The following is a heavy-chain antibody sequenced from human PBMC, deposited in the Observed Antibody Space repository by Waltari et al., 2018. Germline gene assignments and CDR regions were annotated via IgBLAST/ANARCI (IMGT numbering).Heavy chain of an antibody. CDR1: GFTFSSYS. J-gene: IGHJ4*02. CDR2: ISSSSSYI. Sequence: EVQLVESGGGLVKPGGSLRLSCAASGFTFSSYSMNWVSQAPGKGLEWVSSISSSSSYIYYADSVKGRFTISRDNAKNSLYLQMNSLRAEDTAVYYCARLIRGWYYFDYWGQGTLVTVSS. V-gene: IGHV3-21*01. CDR3: ARLIRGWYYFDY. D-gene: IGHD6-19*01.